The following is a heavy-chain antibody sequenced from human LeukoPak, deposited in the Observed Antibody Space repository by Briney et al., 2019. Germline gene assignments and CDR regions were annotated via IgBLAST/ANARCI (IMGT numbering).Heavy chain of an antibody. D-gene: IGHD3-22*01. J-gene: IGHJ3*02. Sequence: ASVKVSCKASGYTFTSYGISWVRQAPGQGLEWMGWISAYNGNTNYAQKLQGRVTMTTGTSTSTAYMELRSLRSDDTAVYYCARVRYYDSSGYYLDAFDIWGQGTMVTVSS. CDR3: ARVRYYDSSGYYLDAFDI. CDR2: ISAYNGNT. CDR1: GYTFTSYG. V-gene: IGHV1-18*01.